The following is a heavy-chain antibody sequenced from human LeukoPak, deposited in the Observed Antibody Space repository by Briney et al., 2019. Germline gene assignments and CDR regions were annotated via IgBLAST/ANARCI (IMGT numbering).Heavy chain of an antibody. CDR2: ISWNSGSI. CDR3: AKDRGTTTSDY. J-gene: IGHJ4*02. Sequence: GGSLRLSCAASGFTFDDYAMHWVRQAPGKGLEWVSGISWNSGSIGYADSVKGRFTISRDNAKNSLYLQMNSLRAEDTAVYYCAKDRGTTTSDYWGQGTLVTVSS. CDR1: GFTFDDYA. V-gene: IGHV3-9*01. D-gene: IGHD1-26*01.